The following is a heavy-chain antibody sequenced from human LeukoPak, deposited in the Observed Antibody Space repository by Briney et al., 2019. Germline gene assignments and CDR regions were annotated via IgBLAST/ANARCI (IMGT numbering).Heavy chain of an antibody. CDR2: IYYSGST. Sequence: SETLSLTCTVSGGSISSYHWSWIRQPPGKGLEWIGYIYYSGSTNYNPSLKSRVTISVDTSKNQFSLKLSSVTAADTAVYYCARERGYSGYDPDAFDIWGQGTMVTVSS. CDR1: GGSISSYH. V-gene: IGHV4-59*01. D-gene: IGHD5-12*01. CDR3: ARERGYSGYDPDAFDI. J-gene: IGHJ3*02.